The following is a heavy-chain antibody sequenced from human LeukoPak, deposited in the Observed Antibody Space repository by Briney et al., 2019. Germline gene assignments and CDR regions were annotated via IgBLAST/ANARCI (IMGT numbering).Heavy chain of an antibody. J-gene: IGHJ4*02. Sequence: GASVKVSCKASGYTFTSYAMNWVRQAPGQGLEWMGWINTNTGNPTYAQGFTGRFVFSLDTSVSTAYLQISSLKAEDTAVYYCARPGIAVAGPQSPPFDYWGQGTLVTVSS. D-gene: IGHD6-19*01. CDR1: GYTFTSYA. CDR3: ARPGIAVAGPQSPPFDY. V-gene: IGHV7-4-1*02. CDR2: INTNTGNP.